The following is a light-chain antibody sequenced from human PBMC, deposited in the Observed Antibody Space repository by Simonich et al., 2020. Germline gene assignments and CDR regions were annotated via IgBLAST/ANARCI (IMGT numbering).Light chain of an antibody. V-gene: IGKV3-15*01. CDR3: QQYNNWRPWT. CDR1: QSFSSN. Sequence: EIVMTQSPATLSVSPGERATLSCRASQSFSSNLAWYQQKPGQAPRLLIYGASTRATGIPARFSGSGSGTEFTLTISSMQSEDFAVYYCQQYNNWRPWTFGQGTKVEIK. CDR2: GAS. J-gene: IGKJ1*01.